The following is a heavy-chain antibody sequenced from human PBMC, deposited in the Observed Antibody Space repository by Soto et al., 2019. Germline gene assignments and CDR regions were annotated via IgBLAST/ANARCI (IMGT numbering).Heavy chain of an antibody. D-gene: IGHD4-17*01. V-gene: IGHV4-39*02. CDR3: ARLFDFGDYEAFEI. J-gene: IGHJ3*02. CDR2: IQYPGST. CDR1: GGSMTTNIYY. Sequence: AETLSLTCTISGGSMTTNIYYWCFVRHTPAKGPAYIGRIQYPGSTWYTKSIKSRVAISVDTSKNTFSLRVTSVTAADTAMYFRARLFDFGDYEAFEIWGQGTRV.